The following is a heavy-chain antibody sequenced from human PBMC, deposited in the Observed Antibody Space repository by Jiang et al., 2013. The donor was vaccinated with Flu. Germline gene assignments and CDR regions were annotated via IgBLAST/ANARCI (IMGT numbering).Heavy chain of an antibody. D-gene: IGHD2/OR15-2a*01. CDR3: VRSTSDVIEFDY. J-gene: IGHJ4*02. Sequence: GPGLVKPSETLSLTCTVSGGSVSSGSYHWNWIRQPAGKGLEWIGRIHTSGRTDYSPSLKSRVTISVDTSKNQFSLNLGSVTAAGAAVYYCVRSTSDVIEFDYWGQGTLVTVSS. V-gene: IGHV4-61*02. CDR2: IHTSGRT. CDR1: GGSVSSGSYH.